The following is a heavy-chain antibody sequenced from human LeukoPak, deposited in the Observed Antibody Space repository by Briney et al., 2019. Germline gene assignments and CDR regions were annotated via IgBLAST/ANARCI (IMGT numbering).Heavy chain of an antibody. D-gene: IGHD1-26*01. V-gene: IGHV3-23*01. CDR2: IIGGGGSA. CDR3: AKAVGATRGYYYSGMDV. CDR1: GFTFSSYA. Sequence: GGSLRLSCAASGFTFSSYAMTWVRQAPGKGLEWVSAIIGGGGSAYYADSVKGRFTISRDSSMNTLYLQMNSLTAGDTAVYYCAKAVGATRGYYYSGMDVWGQGTTVTV. J-gene: IGHJ6*02.